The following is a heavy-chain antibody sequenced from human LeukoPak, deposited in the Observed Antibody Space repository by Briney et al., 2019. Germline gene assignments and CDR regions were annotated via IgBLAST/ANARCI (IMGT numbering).Heavy chain of an antibody. CDR2: ISGSGGST. CDR1: GFTFSSYA. J-gene: IGHJ4*02. V-gene: IGHV3-23*01. CDR3: ARDWAYSSGSY. Sequence: GGSLRLSCAASGFTFSSYAMSWVRQAPGKGLEWVSAISGSGGSTYYADSVKGRFTISRDNSKNTLYLQMNSLRAEDTAVYYCARDWAYSSGSYWGQGTLVTVSS. D-gene: IGHD6-19*01.